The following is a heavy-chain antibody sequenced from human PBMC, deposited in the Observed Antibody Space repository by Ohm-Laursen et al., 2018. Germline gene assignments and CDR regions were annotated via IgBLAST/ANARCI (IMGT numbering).Heavy chain of an antibody. J-gene: IGHJ4*02. Sequence: SLRLSCTASGFTFSDYYMTWIRQAPGKGLEWVSFISSSGFIMYYGDSVRGRFTISRDNAKNSLYLQMNSLRAEDTALYYCLRTFANWGQGTLVTVSS. CDR3: LRTFAN. V-gene: IGHV3-11*04. CDR2: ISSSGFIM. CDR1: GFTFSDYY.